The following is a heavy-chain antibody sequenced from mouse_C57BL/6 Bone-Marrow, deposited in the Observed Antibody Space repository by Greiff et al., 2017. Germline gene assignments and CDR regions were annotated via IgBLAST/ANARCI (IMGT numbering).Heavy chain of an antibody. D-gene: IGHD1-1*01. V-gene: IGHV2-9-1*01. CDR1: GFSLTSYA. CDR2: IWTGGGT. J-gene: IGHJ1*03. CDR3: AGGYYGSVWYFDV. Sequence: VKLVESGPGLVAPSQSLSITCTVSGFSLTSYAISWVRQPPGKGLEWLGVIWTGGGTNYNSALKSRLSISKDNSKSQVFLKMNSLQTDDTAWYYCAGGYYGSVWYFDVWGTGTTVTVSS.